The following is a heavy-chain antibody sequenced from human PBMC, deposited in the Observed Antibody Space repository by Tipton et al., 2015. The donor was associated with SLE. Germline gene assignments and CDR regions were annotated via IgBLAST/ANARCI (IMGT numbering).Heavy chain of an antibody. D-gene: IGHD6-13*01. Sequence: TLSLTCTVSGGSISSHYWSWIRQPPGKGLEWIGYIYYSGSTNYNPSLKSRVTISVDTSKNQFSLKLSSVTAADTAVYYCARMYSSSWYYFDYWGQGTLVTVSS. CDR1: GGSISSHY. J-gene: IGHJ4*02. V-gene: IGHV4-59*11. CDR2: IYYSGST. CDR3: ARMYSSSWYYFDY.